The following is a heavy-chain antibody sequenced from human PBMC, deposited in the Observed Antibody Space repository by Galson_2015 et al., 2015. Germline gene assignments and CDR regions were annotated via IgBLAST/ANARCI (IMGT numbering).Heavy chain of an antibody. J-gene: IGHJ4*02. V-gene: IGHV5-51*01. CDR3: ARLRWGGYDLYYFDY. Sequence: QSGAEVKKPGESLTISCKGSGYSFTSYWIGWVRQMPGKGLEWMGIIYPGDSDTRYSPSFPGQVTISADKSISTAYLQWSSLKASDTAMYYCARLRWGGYDLYYFDYWGQGTLVTVSS. D-gene: IGHD5-12*01. CDR1: GYSFTSYW. CDR2: IYPGDSDT.